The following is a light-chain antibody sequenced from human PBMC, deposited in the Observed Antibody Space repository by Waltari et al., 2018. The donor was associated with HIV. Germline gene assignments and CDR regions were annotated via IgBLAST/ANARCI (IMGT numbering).Light chain of an antibody. V-gene: IGKV1-39*01. CDR2: ASS. Sequence: EIQMTQSPSSLSAAVGERVTITCRDTQSISHNLNWYQQTAGKAPRLLIFASSNFHSGVPSLFSVSASGTVFNLTVNNLQPEDCATYYCQQTLRTPHTFGPGTRLEIK. CDR1: QSISHN. J-gene: IGKJ5*01. CDR3: QQTLRTPHT.